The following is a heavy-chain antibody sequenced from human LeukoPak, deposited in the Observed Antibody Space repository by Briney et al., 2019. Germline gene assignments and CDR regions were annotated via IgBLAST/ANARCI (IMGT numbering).Heavy chain of an antibody. CDR3: ARSPYSGSYGPFDY. J-gene: IGHJ4*02. V-gene: IGHV3-7*04. CDR1: GXTLSNYW. D-gene: IGHD1-26*01. CDR2: MKHDGTEK. Sequence: GGSLRLSCAASGXTLSNYWMNWVRQAPGKGLEWVANMKHDGTEKSYVDSVKGRFTISRDDAKNSLYLQMNSLGAEDTARYYCARSPYSGSYGPFDYWGQGTLVTVSS.